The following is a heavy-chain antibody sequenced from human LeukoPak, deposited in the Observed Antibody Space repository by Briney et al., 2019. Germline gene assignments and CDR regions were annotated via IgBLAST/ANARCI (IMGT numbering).Heavy chain of an antibody. CDR2: INHSGST. CDR1: GGSFSGYY. CDR3: ARDGYNFGSFDY. D-gene: IGHD5-24*01. Sequence: SETLSLTCAVYGGSFSGYYWSWIRQPPGKGLEWIGEINHSGSTNYNPSLKSRVTISVDTSKNQFSLKLSSVTAADTSVYFCARDGYNFGSFDYWGQGILVTVSS. J-gene: IGHJ4*02. V-gene: IGHV4-34*01.